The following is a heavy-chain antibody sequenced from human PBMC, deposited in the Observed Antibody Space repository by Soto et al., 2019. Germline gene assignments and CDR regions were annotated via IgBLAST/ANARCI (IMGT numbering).Heavy chain of an antibody. D-gene: IGHD3-22*01. CDR3: ARERNYDSSGYSYYYGMDV. CDR2: IYYSGST. Sequence: QVQLQESGPGLVKPSQTLSLTCTVSGGSISSGGYYWSWIRQHPGKGLDWIGYIYYSGSTYYNPSLKSRVTISVDTSKNQFSLKLSSVTAADTAVYYCARERNYDSSGYSYYYGMDVWGQGTTVTVSS. V-gene: IGHV4-31*03. CDR1: GGSISSGGYY. J-gene: IGHJ6*02.